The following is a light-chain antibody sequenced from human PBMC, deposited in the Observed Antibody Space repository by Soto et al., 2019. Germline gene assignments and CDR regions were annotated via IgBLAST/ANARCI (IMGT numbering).Light chain of an antibody. CDR2: DAS. CDR3: QQYGASPQT. CDR1: QSVSSNY. V-gene: IGKV3-20*01. J-gene: IGKJ1*01. Sequence: EIVLTQSPGTLSLSPGERATLSCRASQSVSSNYLAWYQQKPGQAPRLLIYDASRRATGIPDRFSGSGSGTDFTLTISRLEPEEFAVYYCQQYGASPQTFGQGTKVEIK.